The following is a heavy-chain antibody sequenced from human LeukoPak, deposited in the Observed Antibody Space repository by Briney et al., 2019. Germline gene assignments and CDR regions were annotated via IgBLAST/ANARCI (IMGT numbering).Heavy chain of an antibody. D-gene: IGHD6-6*01. Sequence: GGSLRLSCAASGLTFNSQAMTWVRQAPGKGLVWVSRMNNDGSITNYADSVKGRFTISRDNAKNTLYLQMNSLRVEDTAVYYCATDRSSIAVRPHWGQGTLVTVSS. V-gene: IGHV3-74*01. J-gene: IGHJ4*02. CDR1: GLTFNSQA. CDR2: MNNDGSIT. CDR3: ATDRSSIAVRPH.